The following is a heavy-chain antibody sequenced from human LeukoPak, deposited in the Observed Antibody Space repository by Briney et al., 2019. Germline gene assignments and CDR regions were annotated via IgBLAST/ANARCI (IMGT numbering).Heavy chain of an antibody. CDR2: VDYTGNA. CDR3: AGRYNESPRDIRFDH. D-gene: IGHD1-1*01. Sequence: PETLSLTCTVSGGSISFYHWSWVRQPPGKGLEWIAYVDYTGNANYNPSLKSRVSISLDTSKNQFSQQLRSVTAADTAGYYCAGRYNESPRDIRFDHWGQGTLVTVSS. CDR1: GGSISFYH. J-gene: IGHJ4*02. V-gene: IGHV4-59*01.